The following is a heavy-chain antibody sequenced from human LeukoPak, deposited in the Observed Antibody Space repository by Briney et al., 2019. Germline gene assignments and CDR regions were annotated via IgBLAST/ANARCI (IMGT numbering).Heavy chain of an antibody. V-gene: IGHV4-59*01. CDR1: GGSLSSYY. CDR3: ARTGYYDFWSGYQDN. J-gene: IGHJ4*02. D-gene: IGHD3-3*01. Sequence: PSETLSLTCTVSGGSLSSYYWSWLRQPPGKGLEGIGYIYYSGSTNYNPSLQSRVTISVDSSKNQFSLKLSSVTAADTAVYYCARTGYYDFWSGYQDNWGQGTLVTVSS. CDR2: IYYSGST.